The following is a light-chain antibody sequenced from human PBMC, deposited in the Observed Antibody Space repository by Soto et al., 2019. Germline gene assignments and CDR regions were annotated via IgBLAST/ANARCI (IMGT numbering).Light chain of an antibody. CDR2: SAS. V-gene: IGKV1-27*01. Sequence: DIQMTQSPSFLSASVGDTVTITCRASQGIGTSLAWYQQKPGKVPDLLIYSASTVQSGDPSHFSGSGPGTEFTLTSSSLRPEDVATHYCQEYKRTPFTFGPGTKVDVK. CDR3: QEYKRTPFT. J-gene: IGKJ3*01. CDR1: QGIGTS.